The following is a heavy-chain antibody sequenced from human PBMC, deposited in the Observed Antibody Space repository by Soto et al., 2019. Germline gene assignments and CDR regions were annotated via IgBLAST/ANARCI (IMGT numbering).Heavy chain of an antibody. Sequence: SQTLSLTCVISGDTVSSNIAAWSWIRQSPSRGLEWLGRTYYRSKWSNDYAVSVKSRITINPDTSKNQFSLQLNSVTPEDTAVYYCARGTVVVAATRVYYYYIDVWGKGTAVTVSS. CDR3: ARGTVVVAATRVYYYYIDV. J-gene: IGHJ6*03. D-gene: IGHD2-15*01. CDR1: GDTVSSNIAA. CDR2: TYYRSKWSN. V-gene: IGHV6-1*01.